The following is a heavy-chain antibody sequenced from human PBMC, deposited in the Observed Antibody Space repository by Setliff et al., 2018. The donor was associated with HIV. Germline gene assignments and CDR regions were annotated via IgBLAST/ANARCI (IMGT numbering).Heavy chain of an antibody. CDR2: VGAVGAPT. CDR1: GFTFSTYA. Sequence: PGWSLRLSCAASGFTFSTYAMGWVRQAPGKGLEWVSTVGAVGAPTHYAESVKGRFTISKDNSRDTLYLQMSSLREEDTAVYYCAKVFAYGIDGFDIWGQGTMVT. CDR3: AKVFAYGIDGFDI. V-gene: IGHV3-23*01. D-gene: IGHD3-16*01. J-gene: IGHJ3*02.